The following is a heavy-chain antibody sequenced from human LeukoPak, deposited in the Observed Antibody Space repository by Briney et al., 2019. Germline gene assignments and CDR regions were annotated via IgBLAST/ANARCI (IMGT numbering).Heavy chain of an antibody. Sequence: SETLFLTCTVSGGSISSYYWSWIRQPAGKGLEWIGRIYTSGSTNYNPSLKSRVTMSVDTSKNQFSLKLSSVTAADTAVYYCARVLGYSYGYAVAFDIWGQGTMVTVSS. CDR2: IYTSGST. J-gene: IGHJ3*02. CDR3: ARVLGYSYGYAVAFDI. CDR1: GGSISSYY. D-gene: IGHD5-18*01. V-gene: IGHV4-4*07.